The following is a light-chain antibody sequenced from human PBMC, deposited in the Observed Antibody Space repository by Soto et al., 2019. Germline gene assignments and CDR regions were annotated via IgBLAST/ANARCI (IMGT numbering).Light chain of an antibody. Sequence: EIVMTQSPATLSVSPGERATHSCRASQSVGSHFAWYQQRPGQAPRLLIYDASTRATGVPPRFSGSGSGTEFTLTISSLQSEDFAVYYCQQYNNMWTFGQGTKVDIK. CDR3: QQYNNMWT. CDR1: QSVGSH. V-gene: IGKV3-15*01. CDR2: DAS. J-gene: IGKJ1*01.